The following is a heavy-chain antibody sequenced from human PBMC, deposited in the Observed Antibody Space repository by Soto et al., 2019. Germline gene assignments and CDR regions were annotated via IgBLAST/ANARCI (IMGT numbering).Heavy chain of an antibody. J-gene: IGHJ5*02. CDR2: MNPDSGNT. V-gene: IGHV1-8*01. CDR1: GYTFTNYD. D-gene: IGHD3-16*01. Sequence: QVQLVQSGAEVKKPGASVKVSCKASGYTFTNYDIHWVRQATGQGLEWMGWMNPDSGNTGQSKQFQGRVTMTRDTSINTAYMAMSSLRLEDTAVYYCARGRFRRTWFDPWGQGTLVTVSS. CDR3: ARGRFRRTWFDP.